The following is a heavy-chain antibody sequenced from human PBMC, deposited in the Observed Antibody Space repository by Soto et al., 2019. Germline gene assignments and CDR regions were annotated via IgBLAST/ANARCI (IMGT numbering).Heavy chain of an antibody. Sequence: PGGSLRLSCATSGLTFSNYAMSWVRQAPGGGLEWVSSMSGSSSTTYYADSVRGRFTISRDRSKNTLYLQMSSLRAEDTALYYFAKNQERELTSVPDSSRYGTLDSVSS. CDR1: GLTFSNYA. J-gene: IGHJ5*01. D-gene: IGHD1-7*01. V-gene: IGHV3-23*01. CDR2: MSGSSSTT. CDR3: AKNQERELTSVPDS.